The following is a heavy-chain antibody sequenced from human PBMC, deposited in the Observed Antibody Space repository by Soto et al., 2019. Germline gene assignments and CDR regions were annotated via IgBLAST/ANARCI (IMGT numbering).Heavy chain of an antibody. CDR3: ARLGVRPTSRIPLWFGELRLYEGQYYGMDV. CDR2: IYPGGSDT. J-gene: IGHJ6*02. V-gene: IGHV5-51*01. Sequence: PGESLKISCKGSGYSFTSYWIGWVRQMPGKGLEWMGIIYPGGSDTRYSPSFQGQVTISADKSISTAYLQWSSLKASDTAMYYCARLGVRPTSRIPLWFGELRLYEGQYYGMDVWGQGTTVTVSS. D-gene: IGHD3-10*01. CDR1: GYSFTSYW.